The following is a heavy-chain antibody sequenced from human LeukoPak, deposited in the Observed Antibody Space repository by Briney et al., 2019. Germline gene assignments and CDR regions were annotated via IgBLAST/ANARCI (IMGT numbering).Heavy chain of an antibody. V-gene: IGHV4-34*01. Sequence: SETLSLTCAVYGGSFSGYYWSWIRQPPGKGLEWIGEINHSGSTNYNPSLKSRVTISVDTSKNQSSLKLSSVTAADTAVYYCARFSCSSTSCYWSWFDPWGQGTLVTVSS. CDR3: ARFSCSSTSCYWSWFDP. CDR2: INHSGST. J-gene: IGHJ5*02. CDR1: GGSFSGYY. D-gene: IGHD2-2*01.